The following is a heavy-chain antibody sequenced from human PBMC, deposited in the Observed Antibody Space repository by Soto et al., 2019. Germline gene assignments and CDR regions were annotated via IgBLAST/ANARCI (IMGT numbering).Heavy chain of an antibody. CDR1: GYTFTSYG. V-gene: IGHV1-18*01. D-gene: IGHD3-22*01. J-gene: IGHJ4*02. CDR2: ISGYNGNT. Sequence: QVQLVQSGTEVKKPGASVKVSCKASGYTFTSYGISWVRQAPGQGLEWMGWISGYNGNTNCAKRFQGRVTVTTDTSTSTAYMELRSLRSDDTAVYYCARQEDDTTTYYFFDYWGQGTLVTVSS. CDR3: ARQEDDTTTYYFFDY.